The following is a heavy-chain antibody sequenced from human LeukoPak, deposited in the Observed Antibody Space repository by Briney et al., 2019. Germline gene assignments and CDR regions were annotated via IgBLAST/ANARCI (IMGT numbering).Heavy chain of an antibody. V-gene: IGHV3-48*01. Sequence: GGSLRLSCAASGFTFSTHSMSWVRQAPGKGLEWVSYISSISSIIYYADSVKGRFTISRDNAKSSLYLQMNSLRAEDTAVYYCARSRPGTEAGQPNFDYWGQGNLVTVSS. CDR3: ARSRPGTEAGQPNFDY. CDR1: GFTFSTHS. D-gene: IGHD6-13*01. J-gene: IGHJ4*02. CDR2: ISSISSII.